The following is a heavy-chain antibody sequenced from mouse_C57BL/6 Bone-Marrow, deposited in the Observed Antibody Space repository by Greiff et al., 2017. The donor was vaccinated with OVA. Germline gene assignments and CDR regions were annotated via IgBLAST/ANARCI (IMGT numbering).Heavy chain of an antibody. CDR2: ISSGGSYT. J-gene: IGHJ2*01. Sequence: EVQLVESGGDLVKPGGSLKLSCAASGFTFSSYGMSWVRQTPDKRLEWVATISSGGSYTYYPDSVKGRFTISRDNAKNTLYLRMSSLKSEDTAMYYCARRGTGDYWGQGTTLTVSS. CDR1: GFTFSSYG. D-gene: IGHD2-14*01. CDR3: ARRGTGDY. V-gene: IGHV5-6*01.